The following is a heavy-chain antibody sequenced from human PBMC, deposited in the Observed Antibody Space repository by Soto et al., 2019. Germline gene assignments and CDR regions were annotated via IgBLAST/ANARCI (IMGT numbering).Heavy chain of an antibody. D-gene: IGHD5-12*01. Sequence: PSETLSLTCAVYGGSFSGYYWSWIRQPPGKGLEWIGEINHSGSTNYNPSLKSRVTISVDTSKNQFSLKLSSVTAADTAVYYFARAGRSFRMATWNRAWLDPWGQGTLVTVSS. CDR2: INHSGST. CDR3: ARAGRSFRMATWNRAWLDP. J-gene: IGHJ5*02. CDR1: GGSFSGYY. V-gene: IGHV4-34*01.